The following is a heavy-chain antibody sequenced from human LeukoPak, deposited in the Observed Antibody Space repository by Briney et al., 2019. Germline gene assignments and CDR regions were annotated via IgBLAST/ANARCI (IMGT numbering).Heavy chain of an antibody. CDR2: FYTNDNT. CDR1: GGSISSGRYY. D-gene: IGHD2-21*02. Sequence: RPSETLSLTCSVSGGSISSGRYYWTWIRQPAGKGLEWIGRFYTNDNTNYDPSLESRVSISVDTSKSQFYLQLTSVTAADTAVYFCARGVVTDGYYMDVWGKGITVIVSS. J-gene: IGHJ6*03. V-gene: IGHV4-61*02. CDR3: ARGVVTDGYYMDV.